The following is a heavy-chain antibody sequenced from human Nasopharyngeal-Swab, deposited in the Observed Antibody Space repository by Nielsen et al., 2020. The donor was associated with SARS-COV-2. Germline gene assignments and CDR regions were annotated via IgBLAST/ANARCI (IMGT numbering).Heavy chain of an antibody. CDR1: GYTFTCYY. V-gene: IGHV1-2*04. Sequence: ASVKVSCKASGYTFTCYYMHWVRQAPGQGLEWMGWINPNSGGTNYAQKFQGWVTMTRDTSISTAYMELSRLRSDDTAVYYCARSHIVVVTDAFDIWGQGTMVTVSS. CDR3: ARSHIVVVTDAFDI. J-gene: IGHJ3*02. D-gene: IGHD2-21*02. CDR2: INPNSGGT.